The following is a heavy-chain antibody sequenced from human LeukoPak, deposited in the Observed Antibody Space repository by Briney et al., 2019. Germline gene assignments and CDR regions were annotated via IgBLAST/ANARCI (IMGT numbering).Heavy chain of an antibody. CDR2: ISPYNGNT. J-gene: IGHJ6*02. Sequence: ASVKVSCKASGYTFTSYGISWVRQAPGQGLEWMGWISPYNGNTNYAQKLQGRVTMTTDTSTSTAYMELRSLGSDDTAVYYCAREETHHVYYGMDVWGQGTMVTVSS. CDR3: AREETHHVYYGMDV. D-gene: IGHD1-14*01. CDR1: GYTFTSYG. V-gene: IGHV1-18*01.